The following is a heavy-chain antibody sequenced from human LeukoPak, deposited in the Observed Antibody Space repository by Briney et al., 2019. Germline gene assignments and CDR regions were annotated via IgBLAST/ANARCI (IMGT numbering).Heavy chain of an antibody. CDR1: GFTFSSYA. D-gene: IGHD4-17*01. V-gene: IGHV3-23*01. J-gene: IGHJ4*02. Sequence: GGSLRLSCAASGFTFSSYAMSWVRQAPGKGLEWVSAISGSGGSTYYADSVKGRFTIARDNSKNTLYLQMNSLRAEDTAVYYCAKDRATVTTKYYFDYWGQGTLVTVSS. CDR2: ISGSGGST. CDR3: AKDRATVTTKYYFDY.